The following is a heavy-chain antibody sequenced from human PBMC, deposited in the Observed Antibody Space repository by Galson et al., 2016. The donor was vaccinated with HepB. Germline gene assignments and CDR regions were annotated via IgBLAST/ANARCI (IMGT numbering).Heavy chain of an antibody. J-gene: IGHJ5*02. CDR3: ATDRGIAARPHWFDP. V-gene: IGHV1-24*01. CDR1: GHTLTKLS. CDR2: FDPVDGKT. Sequence: SVKVSCKVSGHTLTKLSMHWVRQARGKGLEWMGGFDPVDGKTIYAQKFQGRLTMAEDTSTDTAYMELSSLGSEDTAVYYCATDRGIAARPHWFDPWGLGTLVTVSS. D-gene: IGHD6-6*01.